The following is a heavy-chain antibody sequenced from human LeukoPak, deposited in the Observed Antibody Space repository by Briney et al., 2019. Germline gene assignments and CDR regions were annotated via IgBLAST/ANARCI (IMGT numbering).Heavy chain of an antibody. V-gene: IGHV3-23*01. CDR2: ISGPAGSW. Sequence: PGGSLRLSCAAFGFTFSSYAMSWVRQAPGKGLEWVSAISGPAGSWDYADSVKGRFTISRDNSKNTLFLQMNSLRAEDTAIYYCAKKVGLVSAPLYYFDVWGQGTLVTVSS. J-gene: IGHJ4*02. D-gene: IGHD5/OR15-5a*01. CDR1: GFTFSSYA. CDR3: AKKVGLVSAPLYYFDV.